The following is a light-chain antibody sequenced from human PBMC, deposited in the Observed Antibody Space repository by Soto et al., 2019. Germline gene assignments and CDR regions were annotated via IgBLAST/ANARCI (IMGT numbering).Light chain of an antibody. CDR1: QSLLHSSNNKNY. Sequence: DIVMTQSPDSLAVSLGETATINCKSSQSLLHSSNNKNYLTWYQQKPGQPPKLLISWASTRESGVPDRFSGSGSGTDFTLTISSLRAEDVAVYYCQQYYSPPLTFGGGTKVEIK. J-gene: IGKJ4*01. CDR3: QQYYSPPLT. CDR2: WAS. V-gene: IGKV4-1*01.